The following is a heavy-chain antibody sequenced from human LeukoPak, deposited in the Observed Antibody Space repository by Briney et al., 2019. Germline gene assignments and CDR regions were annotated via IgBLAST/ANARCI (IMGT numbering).Heavy chain of an antibody. D-gene: IGHD3-9*01. CDR3: AKDSIYDILTDYFDY. CDR2: IRYDGSNK. V-gene: IGHV3-30*02. CDR1: GFTFSSYG. Sequence: GGSLRLSCAASGFTFSSYGMHWVRQAAGKGLEWVAFIRYDGSNKYYADSVKGRFTISRDNSKNTLYLYMNSLRPEDTDAYYCAKDSIYDILTDYFDYWGQGTLVTVSS. J-gene: IGHJ4*02.